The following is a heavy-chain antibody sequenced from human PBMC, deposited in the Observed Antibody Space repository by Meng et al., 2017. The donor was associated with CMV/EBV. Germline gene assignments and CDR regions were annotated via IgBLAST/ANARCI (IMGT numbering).Heavy chain of an antibody. Sequence: SETLSLTCTVSGGSISSYYWSWIRQPPGKGLEWIGYIYYSGSTNYNPSLKSRVTISVDTSKNQFSLKLSSVTAADTAVYYCARGAYDFWSGKDDYWGQGTLVTVSS. CDR1: GGSISSYY. CDR2: IYYSGST. V-gene: IGHV4-59*12. J-gene: IGHJ4*02. CDR3: ARGAYDFWSGKDDY. D-gene: IGHD3-3*01.